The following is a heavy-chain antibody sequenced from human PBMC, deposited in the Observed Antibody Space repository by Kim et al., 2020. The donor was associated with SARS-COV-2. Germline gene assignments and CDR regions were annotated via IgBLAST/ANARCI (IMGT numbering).Heavy chain of an antibody. Sequence: SGSTHYTPSLKSRVTISVDTSKNQFSLRLSSVTAADTDVYYCARGRGIAVWGQGTLVTVSS. J-gene: IGHJ4*02. CDR3: ARGRGIAV. CDR2: SGST. V-gene: IGHV4-34*01. D-gene: IGHD3-10*01.